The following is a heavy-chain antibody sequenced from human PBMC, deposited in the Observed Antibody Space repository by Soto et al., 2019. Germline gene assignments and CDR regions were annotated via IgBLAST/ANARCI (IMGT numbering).Heavy chain of an antibody. CDR2: ISAHNGNT. J-gene: IGHJ4*02. D-gene: IGHD3-10*01. CDR1: GYTFTSYG. CDR3: ARGRYGEY. Sequence: QVHLVQSGAEVKKPGASVKVSCKGSGYTFTSYGITWVRQAPGQGLEWMVWISAHNGNTDYAQKLQGRVTVTRDTSTSTAYMELRSLRSDDTAVYYCARGRYGEYWGQGALVTVSS. V-gene: IGHV1-18*01.